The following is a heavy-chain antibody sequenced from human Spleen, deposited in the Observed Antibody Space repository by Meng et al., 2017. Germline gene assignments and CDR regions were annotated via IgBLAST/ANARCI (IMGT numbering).Heavy chain of an antibody. J-gene: IGHJ6*02. CDR1: GYSISSGYY. V-gene: IGHV4-38-2*02. CDR3: ATDYGSGSYYTFYYYGLDV. Sequence: GSLRLSCTVSGYSISSGYYWGWIRQPPGKGLEWIGSIYHSGDTYYNPPLKSRVTKSIDTTKNQFSLKLTSVNAADTAVYYCATDYGSGSYYTFYYYGLDVWGQGTTVTVSS. CDR2: IYHSGDT. D-gene: IGHD3-10*01.